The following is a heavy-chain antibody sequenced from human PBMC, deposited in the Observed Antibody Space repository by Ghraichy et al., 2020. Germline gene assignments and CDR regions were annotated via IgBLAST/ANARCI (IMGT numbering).Heavy chain of an antibody. D-gene: IGHD4-17*01. CDR3: ARFTTGTSFDY. CDR2: IYYSGST. V-gene: IGHV4-59*01. J-gene: IGHJ4*02. Sequence: SETLSLTCTVSGGSISSYYWSWIRQPPGKGLEWIGYIYYSGSTNYNPSLKSRVTISVDTSKNQFSLKLSSVTAADTAVYYCARFTTGTSFDYWGQGTLVTVSS. CDR1: GGSISSYY.